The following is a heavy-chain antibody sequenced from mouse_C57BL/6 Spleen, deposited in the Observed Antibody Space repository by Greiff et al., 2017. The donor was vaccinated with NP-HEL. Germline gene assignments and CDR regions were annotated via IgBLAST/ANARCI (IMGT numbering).Heavy chain of an antibody. CDR1: GYTFTSYW. D-gene: IGHD1-1*01. CDR3: AREATHYYGSSGDYAMDY. Sequence: QVQLQQPGTELVKPGASVKLSCKASGYTFTSYWMHWVKQRPGQGLEWIGNINPSNGGTNYNEKFKSKATLTVDKSSSTAYMQLSSLTSEDSAVYYCAREATHYYGSSGDYAMDYWGQGTSVTVSS. V-gene: IGHV1-53*01. CDR2: INPSNGGT. J-gene: IGHJ4*01.